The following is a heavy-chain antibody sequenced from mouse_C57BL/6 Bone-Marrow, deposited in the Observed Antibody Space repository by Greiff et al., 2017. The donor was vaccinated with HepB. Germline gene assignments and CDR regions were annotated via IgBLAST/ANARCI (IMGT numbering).Heavy chain of an antibody. Sequence: QVQLQQSGAELVRPGASVKLSCKASGYTFTDYYINWVKQRPGQGLEWIARIYPGSGNTYYNEKFKGKATLTAEKSSSTAYMQLSSLTSEDSAVYFCASYDGYFDYWGQGTTLTVSS. CDR3: ASYDGYFDY. J-gene: IGHJ2*01. CDR1: GYTFTDYY. D-gene: IGHD2-12*01. V-gene: IGHV1-76*01. CDR2: IYPGSGNT.